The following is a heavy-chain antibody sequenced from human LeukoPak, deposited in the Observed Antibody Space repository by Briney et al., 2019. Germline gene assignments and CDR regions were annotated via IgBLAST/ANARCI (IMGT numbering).Heavy chain of an antibody. Sequence: PGGSLRLSCAASGFTFNSYSMNWVRQAPGKGLEWIAYVSSTSSTIYYADSVKGRFTISRDNAKNSLYLQMNSLRAEDTAVYFCAKDRGIAVAGTLFDYWGQGTLVTVSS. CDR1: GFTFNSYS. CDR2: VSSTSSTI. V-gene: IGHV3-48*01. D-gene: IGHD6-19*01. CDR3: AKDRGIAVAGTLFDY. J-gene: IGHJ4*02.